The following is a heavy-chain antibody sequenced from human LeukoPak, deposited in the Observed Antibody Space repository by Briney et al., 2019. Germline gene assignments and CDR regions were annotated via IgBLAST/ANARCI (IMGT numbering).Heavy chain of an antibody. D-gene: IGHD6-19*01. CDR1: GGTFSSYA. CDR3: ARSVRQWLVLWNFDC. Sequence: ASVKVSCKASGGTFSSYAISWVRQAPGQGLEWMGGIIPIFGTANYAQKFQGRVTITADESTSTAYMELSSLRSEDTAVYYCARSVRQWLVLWNFDCWGQGTLVTVSS. V-gene: IGHV1-69*13. CDR2: IIPIFGTA. J-gene: IGHJ4*02.